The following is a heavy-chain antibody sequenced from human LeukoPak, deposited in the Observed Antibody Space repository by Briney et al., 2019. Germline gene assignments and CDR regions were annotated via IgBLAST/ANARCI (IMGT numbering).Heavy chain of an antibody. V-gene: IGHV3-7*03. D-gene: IGHD6-19*01. Sequence: GGSLRLSCSASGFTFSNYWVSWVRQAPGKGLEWVANMKQDGSERYYVDSVKGRFTISRDNAKNSLYLQLYSLRAEDTAVYYCAKESYSSGWYLNHFDYWGQGTLVTVSS. J-gene: IGHJ4*02. CDR2: MKQDGSER. CDR1: GFTFSNYW. CDR3: AKESYSSGWYLNHFDY.